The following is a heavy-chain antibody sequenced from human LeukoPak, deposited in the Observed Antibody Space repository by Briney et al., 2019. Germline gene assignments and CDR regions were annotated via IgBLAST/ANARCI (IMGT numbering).Heavy chain of an antibody. CDR1: GGSISSTTYY. Sequence: SETLSLACTVSGGSISSTTYYWGWIRQPPGKGLEWIGNIYYSRSTYYNPSLKSRVTISVDTSKNQLSLKLSSVTAADTAVYYCARQGWYADIFFHMDVWGKGTTVTISS. CDR3: ARQGWYADIFFHMDV. J-gene: IGHJ6*03. V-gene: IGHV4-39*01. D-gene: IGHD6-19*01. CDR2: IYYSRST.